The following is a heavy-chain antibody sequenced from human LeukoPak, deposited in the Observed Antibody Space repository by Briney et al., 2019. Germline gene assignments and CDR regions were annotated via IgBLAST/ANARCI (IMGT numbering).Heavy chain of an antibody. Sequence: SETLSLTCAVYGGSFSGYYWSWIRQPPGKGLEWIGEINHSGSTNYSPSLKSRVTISVDTSKNQFSLKLSSVTAADTAVYHCARKYGSAPNWFDPWGQGTLVTVSS. CDR2: INHSGST. V-gene: IGHV4-34*01. CDR1: GGSFSGYY. CDR3: ARKYGSAPNWFDP. J-gene: IGHJ5*02. D-gene: IGHD3-10*01.